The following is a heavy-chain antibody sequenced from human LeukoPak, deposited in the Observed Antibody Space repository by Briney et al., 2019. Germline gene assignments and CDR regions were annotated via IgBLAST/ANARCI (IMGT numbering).Heavy chain of an antibody. CDR2: ISSSSSYI. J-gene: IGHJ6*02. Sequence: PGGSLRLSCAASGFTFSSYSMNWVRQAPGKGLEWVSSISSSSSYIYYADSVKGRFTISRDNAKNSLYLQMNSLRAEDTAVYYCARVMGYCSSTSCFYYYGVDVWGQGTTVTVSS. D-gene: IGHD2-2*01. V-gene: IGHV3-21*01. CDR1: GFTFSSYS. CDR3: ARVMGYCSSTSCFYYYGVDV.